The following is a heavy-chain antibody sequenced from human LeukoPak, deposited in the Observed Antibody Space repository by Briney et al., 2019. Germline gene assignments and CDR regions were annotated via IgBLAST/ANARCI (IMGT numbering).Heavy chain of an antibody. D-gene: IGHD2-21*01. V-gene: IGHV3-53*01. J-gene: IGHJ4*02. Sequence: PGGSLRLSCAASGFTVSSNYMSWVRQAPGKGLEWVSVIYSGGSTYYADSVKGRFTISRDNSKNTLYLQMNSLRAEDTAVYYCARSFGWPGSWSYSVDYYFDYWGQGTLVTVSS. CDR1: GFTVSSNY. CDR3: ARSFGWPGSWSYSVDYYFDY. CDR2: IYSGGST.